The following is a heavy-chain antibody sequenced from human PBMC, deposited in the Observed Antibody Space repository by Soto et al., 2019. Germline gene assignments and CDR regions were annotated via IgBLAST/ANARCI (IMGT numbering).Heavy chain of an antibody. CDR2: IYPSDSDT. Sequence: PGESLKISCKGSGYNFAGYWIAWVRQMPGKGLELMGIIYPSDSDTRYRPSFQGPVTISADKSISSAYLQWSSLRASDTAMYYCARGGVSTSTFEYWGQGTPVTVSS. CDR1: GYNFAGYW. J-gene: IGHJ4*02. V-gene: IGHV5-51*01. CDR3: ARGGVSTSTFEY. D-gene: IGHD3-3*01.